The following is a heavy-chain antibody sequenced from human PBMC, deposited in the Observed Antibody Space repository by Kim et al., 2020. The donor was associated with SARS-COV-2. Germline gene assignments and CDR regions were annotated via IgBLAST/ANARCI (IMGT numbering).Heavy chain of an antibody. CDR2: IIPILGIA. J-gene: IGHJ4*01. D-gene: IGHD3-10*01. CDR1: GGTFSSYA. CDR3: ASPADRVSGSYYNQGRDY. Sequence: SVKVSCKASGGTFSSYAISWVRQAPGQGLEWMGRIIPILGIANYAQKFQGRVTITADKSTSTAYMELSSLRSEDTAVYYCASPADRVSGSYYNQGRDYW. V-gene: IGHV1-69*04.